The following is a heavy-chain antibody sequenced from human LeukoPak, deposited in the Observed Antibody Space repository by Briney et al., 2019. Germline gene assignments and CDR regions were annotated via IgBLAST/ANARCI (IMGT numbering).Heavy chain of an antibody. V-gene: IGHV3-23*01. CDR2: ISGSGGST. Sequence: GGSLRLSCAASGFTFSSYAMSWVRQAPGKGLEWVSAISGSGGSTYYADSVKGRFTISRDNSKNTLYLQMNSLRAEDTAVYYCAKMAIVVVPAATYTDYWGQGTLVTVSS. D-gene: IGHD2-2*03. CDR3: AKMAIVVVPAATYTDY. CDR1: GFTFSSYA. J-gene: IGHJ4*02.